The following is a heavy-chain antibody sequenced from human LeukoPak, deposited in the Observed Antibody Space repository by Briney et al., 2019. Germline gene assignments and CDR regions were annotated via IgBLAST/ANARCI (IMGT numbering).Heavy chain of an antibody. J-gene: IGHJ4*02. Sequence: SETLSLTCAVYGGSFSGYYWSWIRQPPGKGLEWIGEINHSGSTNYNPSLKGRVTISVDTSKNQFSLKLSSVTAADTAVYYCARDDTTGAPYWGQGTLVTVSS. CDR2: INHSGST. CDR1: GGSFSGYY. D-gene: IGHD1-26*01. CDR3: ARDDTTGAPY. V-gene: IGHV4-34*01.